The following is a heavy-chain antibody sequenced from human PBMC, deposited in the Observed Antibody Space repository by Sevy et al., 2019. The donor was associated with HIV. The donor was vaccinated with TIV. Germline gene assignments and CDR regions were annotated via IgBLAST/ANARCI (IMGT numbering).Heavy chain of an antibody. Sequence: GGFLRLSCAASGFTFSSYWMTWVRQAPGKGPEWVADIKPDGSEKKYVDSVKGRFTISRDNAKNILYLQMNSLRAEDTAVYYCRTWIQQLLRDYWGQGTLVTVSS. CDR3: RTWIQQLLRDY. V-gene: IGHV3-7*01. CDR2: IKPDGSEK. J-gene: IGHJ4*02. D-gene: IGHD5-18*01. CDR1: GFTFSSYW.